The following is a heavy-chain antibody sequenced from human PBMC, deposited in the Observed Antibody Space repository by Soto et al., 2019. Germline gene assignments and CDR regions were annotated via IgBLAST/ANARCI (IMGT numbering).Heavy chain of an antibody. CDR3: AGGSSWSTWIDP. CDR1: GYTFTNYA. V-gene: IGHV1-3*01. Sequence: QVQLVQSGAEVKKPGASVKVSCKASGYTFTNYAMHWVRQAPGQRLEWMGWINGGNGNTKYSQKFQGRVTITRDTSASTAYMELSSLRSEDTAVYYCAGGSSWSTWIDPWGQGTLVTVSS. CDR2: INGGNGNT. J-gene: IGHJ5*02. D-gene: IGHD6-13*01.